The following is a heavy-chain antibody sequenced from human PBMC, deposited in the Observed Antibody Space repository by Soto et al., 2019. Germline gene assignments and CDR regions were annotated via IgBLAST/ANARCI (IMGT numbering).Heavy chain of an antibody. Sequence: QVPLVQSGAEEKKPGASVKVSCKASGYTFTSYAMHWVRQAPGQRLEWMGWINAGNGNTKYSQKFQGRVTITRDTSASTAYMELSSLRSEDTAVYYCARDRIAAAGMAYYYYGMDVWGQGTTVTVSS. V-gene: IGHV1-3*05. CDR1: GYTFTSYA. CDR3: ARDRIAAAGMAYYYYGMDV. CDR2: INAGNGNT. J-gene: IGHJ6*02. D-gene: IGHD6-13*01.